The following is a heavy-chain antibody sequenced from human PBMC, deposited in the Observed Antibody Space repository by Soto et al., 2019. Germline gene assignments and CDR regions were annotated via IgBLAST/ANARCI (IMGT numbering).Heavy chain of an antibody. J-gene: IGHJ4*02. D-gene: IGHD6-13*01. CDR1: GYTFTSYG. V-gene: IGHV1-18*01. Sequence: ASVKVSCKASGYTFTSYGISWVRQAPGQGLEWMGWISAYNGNTNYAQKLQGRVTMTTGTSTSTAYMELRSLRSDDTAVYYCAREGQQLAFADDYYFDYWGQGTLVTVSS. CDR3: AREGQQLAFADDYYFDY. CDR2: ISAYNGNT.